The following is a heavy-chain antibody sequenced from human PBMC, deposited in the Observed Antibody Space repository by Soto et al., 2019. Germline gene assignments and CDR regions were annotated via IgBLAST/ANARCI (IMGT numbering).Heavy chain of an antibody. CDR2: IIPIFGTA. D-gene: IGHD4-17*01. CDR1: GGTFSSYA. Sequence: SVKVSCKASGGTFSSYAISWARQAPGQGLEWMGGIIPIFGTANYAQKFQGRVTITADESTSTAYMELSSLRSEDTAVYYCARDKATVTTYYGMDVWGQGTKVTVSS. V-gene: IGHV1-69*13. J-gene: IGHJ6*02. CDR3: ARDKATVTTYYGMDV.